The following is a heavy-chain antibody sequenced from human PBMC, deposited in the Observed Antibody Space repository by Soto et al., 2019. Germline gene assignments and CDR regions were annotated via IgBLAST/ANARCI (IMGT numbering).Heavy chain of an antibody. CDR1: GFTFDDYT. CDR3: ATVKWGVAGDYYYGMDV. D-gene: IGHD3-10*01. V-gene: IGHV3-43*01. CDR2: ISWDGGST. Sequence: GGSLRLSCAASGFTFDDYTMHWVRQAPGKGLEWVSLISWDGGSTYYADSVKGRFTISRDNSKNSLYLQMNSLRTEDTALYYCATVKWGVAGDYYYGMDVWGQGTTVTVSS. J-gene: IGHJ6*02.